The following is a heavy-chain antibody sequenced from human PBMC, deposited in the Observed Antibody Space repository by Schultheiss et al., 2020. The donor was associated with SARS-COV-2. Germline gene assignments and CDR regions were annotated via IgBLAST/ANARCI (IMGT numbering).Heavy chain of an antibody. V-gene: IGHV3-21*01. CDR1: GFTFSSYS. Sequence: GGSLRLSCAASGFTFSSYSMNWVRQAPGKGLEWVSSISSSRSYIYYADSVKGRFTISRDNAKNSLYLQMNSLRAEDTAVYYCARDRVSVEVWLAQPRGMDVWGQGTTVTVSS. CDR3: ARDRVSVEVWLAQPRGMDV. CDR2: ISSSRSYI. D-gene: IGHD6-19*01. J-gene: IGHJ6*02.